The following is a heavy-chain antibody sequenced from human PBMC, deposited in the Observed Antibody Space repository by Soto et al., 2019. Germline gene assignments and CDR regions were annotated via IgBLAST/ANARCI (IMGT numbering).Heavy chain of an antibody. CDR2: FDPEDGET. Sequence: AAVKVSCKVSGYTLTELSMHWVRRAPSKGLEWMGGFDPEDGETIYAQKFQGRVTMTEDTSTDTAYMELRSLRSEDTAVYYCATGNYDDSGSYYRFPMDVWGQGATVTVSS. CDR1: GYTLTELS. D-gene: IGHD3-10*01. CDR3: ATGNYDDSGSYYRFPMDV. V-gene: IGHV1-24*01. J-gene: IGHJ6*02.